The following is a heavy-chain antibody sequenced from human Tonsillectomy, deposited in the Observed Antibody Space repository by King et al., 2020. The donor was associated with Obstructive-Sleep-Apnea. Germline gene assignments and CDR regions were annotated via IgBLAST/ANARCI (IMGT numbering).Heavy chain of an antibody. D-gene: IGHD1-14*01. V-gene: IGHV3-72*01. J-gene: IGHJ4*02. CDR3: AAGGEPPHFEF. CDR2: SRNKVSDYTT. Sequence: VQLVESGGGFVQPGGSLRLSCAGSEFTFSDHYMDWVRQAPGKGLEWIGRSRNKVSDYTTHYAASVKGRFTISRDDSKNALYLQMNSLKIDDTAVYYCAAGGEPPHFEFWGQGTLVTVSS. CDR1: EFTFSDHY.